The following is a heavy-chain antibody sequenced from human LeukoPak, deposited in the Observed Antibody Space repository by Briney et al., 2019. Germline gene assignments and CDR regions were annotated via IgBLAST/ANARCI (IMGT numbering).Heavy chain of an antibody. Sequence: PSQTLSLTCAISGDSVSSNSAAWHWIRQSPSRGLEWLGRTYYRSKWYNDYAVSVKSRITINPDTSKNQFSLQLNSVTPEDTAVYYCARYPRTFYDSSGYQPPYYYYGMDVWGQGTTVTVSS. CDR3: ARYPRTFYDSSGYQPPYYYYGMDV. CDR1: GDSVSSNSAA. J-gene: IGHJ6*02. D-gene: IGHD3-22*01. CDR2: TYYRSKWYN. V-gene: IGHV6-1*01.